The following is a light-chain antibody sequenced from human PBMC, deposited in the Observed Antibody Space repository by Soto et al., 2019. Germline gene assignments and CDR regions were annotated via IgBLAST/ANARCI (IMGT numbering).Light chain of an antibody. CDR1: QSVRSSL. J-gene: IGKJ4*01. Sequence: EVVLTQSPGTLSLSPGERATLSCRASQSVRSSLLAWYQQKPGQAPRLLIYDASRRAIGIPDRFSGSGSGTDFTVNISRLEPEDVAVYYCQQYGTSPLTFGGGTKVEIK. V-gene: IGKV3-20*01. CDR3: QQYGTSPLT. CDR2: DAS.